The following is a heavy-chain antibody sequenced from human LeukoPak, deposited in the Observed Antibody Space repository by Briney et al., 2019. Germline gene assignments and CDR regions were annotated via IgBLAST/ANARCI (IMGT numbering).Heavy chain of an antibody. D-gene: IGHD2-15*01. CDR1: GFTFTSSA. V-gene: IGHV1-58*01. Sequence: SVKVSCKASGFTFTSSAVQWVRQARGQRLEWIGWIVVGSGNTNYAQKFQERVTITRDMSTSTAYMELSSLRSEDTAVYYCAAGYCSGGSCYPYYYYGMDVWGQGITVTVSS. CDR2: IVVGSGNT. J-gene: IGHJ6*02. CDR3: AAGYCSGGSCYPYYYYGMDV.